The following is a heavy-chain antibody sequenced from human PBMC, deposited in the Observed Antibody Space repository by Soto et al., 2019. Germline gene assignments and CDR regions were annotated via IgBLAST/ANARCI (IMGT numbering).Heavy chain of an antibody. CDR3: ARARYLGSSASMDV. V-gene: IGHV3-53*01. CDR2: IYSGGHT. CDR1: GLTVTSNY. Sequence: GGSLRLSCVASGLTVTSNYMSWVRQAPGKGLEWVAVIYSGGHTYYADSAKGRFTISRDNSKNTLYLQMHSLRAEDTAVYYCARARYLGSSASMDVWGQGTTVTVSS. D-gene: IGHD2-2*01. J-gene: IGHJ6*02.